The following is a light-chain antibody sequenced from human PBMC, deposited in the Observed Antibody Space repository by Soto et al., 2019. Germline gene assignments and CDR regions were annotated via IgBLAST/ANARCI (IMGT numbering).Light chain of an antibody. CDR3: QQYGRSGT. CDR2: GAS. J-gene: IGKJ1*01. Sequence: EIVMTQSPGTLSLSPGERATLSCRASQSVSNNYLAWYQQKPGQAPRLLIHGASNKATGIPDRFRGSGAGTVFTRTINRLEPEDFPVYYCQQYGRSGTFGQGTKVDIK. V-gene: IGKV3-20*01. CDR1: QSVSNNY.